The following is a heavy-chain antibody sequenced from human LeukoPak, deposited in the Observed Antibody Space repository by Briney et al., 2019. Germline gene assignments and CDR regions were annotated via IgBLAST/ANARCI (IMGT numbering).Heavy chain of an antibody. CDR3: ARYYCTSTTCYLFDY. CDR1: GFTFSSYW. CDR2: IKQDGSEK. V-gene: IGHV3-7*03. D-gene: IGHD2-2*01. Sequence: GGSLRLSCAASGFTFSSYWMSWVRQAPGKGLEWVAKIKQDGSEKYYVDSAKGRFTISRDNAKNSLYLQMNSLRAEDTAVYYCARYYCTSTTCYLFDYWGQGTLVTVSS. J-gene: IGHJ4*02.